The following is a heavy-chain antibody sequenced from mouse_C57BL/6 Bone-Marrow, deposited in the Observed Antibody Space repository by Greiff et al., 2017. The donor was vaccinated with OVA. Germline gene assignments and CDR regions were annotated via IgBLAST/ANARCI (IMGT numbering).Heavy chain of an antibody. CDR3: ARSHYYGSRHWYFDV. CDR2: ISYDGSN. Sequence: DVQLQESGPGLVKPSQSLSLTCSVTGYSITSGYYWNWIRQFPGNKLEWMGYISYDGSNNYNPSLKNRISITRDTSKNQFFLKLNSVTTEDTATYYCARSHYYGSRHWYFDVWGTGTTVTVSS. J-gene: IGHJ1*03. D-gene: IGHD1-1*01. V-gene: IGHV3-6*01. CDR1: GYSITSGYY.